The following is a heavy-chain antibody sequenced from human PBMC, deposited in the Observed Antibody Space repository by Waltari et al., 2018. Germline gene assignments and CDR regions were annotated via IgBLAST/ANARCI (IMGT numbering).Heavy chain of an antibody. J-gene: IGHJ4*02. CDR3: ARGRGVWGSYRYPEAY. CDR2: MNPNRGNT. V-gene: IGHV1-8*01. D-gene: IGHD3-16*02. Sequence: QVQLVQSGAEVKKPGASVKVSCKASGYTFTSYDINWVRQATGQGLAWMGWMNPNRGNTGYAQKFQGRVTMTRSTSISTAYMGLSSLRSEDTAVYYCARGRGVWGSYRYPEAYWGQGTLVTVSS. CDR1: GYTFTSYD.